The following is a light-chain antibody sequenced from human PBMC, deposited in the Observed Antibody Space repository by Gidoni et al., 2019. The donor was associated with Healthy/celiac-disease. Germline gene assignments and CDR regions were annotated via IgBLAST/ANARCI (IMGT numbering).Light chain of an antibody. J-gene: IGKJ1*01. CDR1: QSVSSY. V-gene: IGKV3-11*01. Sequence: ELVFPPSPAPLSLSPGERATLSCRASQSVSSYLAWYQQKPGQAPRLLIYDASNRATGIPARFSCSGSGTDVTLTISSLEPEDFAVYYCQQRSNWPTFGQXTKVEIK. CDR3: QQRSNWPT. CDR2: DAS.